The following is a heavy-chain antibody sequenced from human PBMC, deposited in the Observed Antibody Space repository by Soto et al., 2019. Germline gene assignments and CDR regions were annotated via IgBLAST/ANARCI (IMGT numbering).Heavy chain of an antibody. D-gene: IGHD6-13*01. Sequence: SLKISCKGSGYSFTSYWIGWVRQMPGKGLEWMGIIYPGDSDTRYSPSFQGQVTISADKSISTAYLQWSSLKASDTAMYYCARQGIAAAGAYYYYYYGMDVWGQGTTVTVSS. V-gene: IGHV5-51*01. J-gene: IGHJ6*02. CDR3: ARQGIAAAGAYYYYYYGMDV. CDR1: GYSFTSYW. CDR2: IYPGDSDT.